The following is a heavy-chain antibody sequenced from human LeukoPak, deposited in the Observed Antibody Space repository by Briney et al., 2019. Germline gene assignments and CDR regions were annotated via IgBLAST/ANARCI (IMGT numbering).Heavy chain of an antibody. CDR3: ARARGRYYYDSSGYPEDI. J-gene: IGHJ3*02. V-gene: IGHV4-61*02. CDR2: IYTSGSP. Sequence: SETLSLTCTVSGGSISSGSYYWSWIRQPAGKGQEWIGRIYTSGSPNYNPSRKSRVNISVDKSTSLFSLKLSSVTAADTAMYYCARARGRYYYDSSGYPEDIWGQETMVTVSS. D-gene: IGHD3-22*01. CDR1: GGSISSGSYY.